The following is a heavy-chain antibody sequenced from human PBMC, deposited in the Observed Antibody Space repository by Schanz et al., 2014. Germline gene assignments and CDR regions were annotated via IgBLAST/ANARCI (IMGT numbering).Heavy chain of an antibody. CDR3: DRLDVHDY. J-gene: IGHJ4*02. CDR1: GFTFSDHY. CDR2: ITNKPNNYNT. V-gene: IGHV3-72*01. Sequence: EVQLVESGGGMVQPGGSLRLSCAASGFTFSDHYMDWVRQAPGKGLEWVGRITNKPNNYNTEYAASVKGRFTISRDDSRNSLYLQMSILKAEDTAVYYCDRLDVHDYWGQGTLVSVSA. D-gene: IGHD3-16*01.